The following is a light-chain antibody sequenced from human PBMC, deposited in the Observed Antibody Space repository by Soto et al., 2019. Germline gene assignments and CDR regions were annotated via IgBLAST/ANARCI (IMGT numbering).Light chain of an antibody. CDR2: GAS. V-gene: IGKV1-33*01. J-gene: IGKJ3*01. CDR3: QQYVNVPFT. Sequence: DIQMTQSPSSLSASVGVRVTITCQASQDISQSLNWYQQKSGKAPKLLICGASNLETGVPSRFRGSGSGTDFTVTISSLQSEDIGIYYCQQYVNVPFTFGPGTKVDI. CDR1: QDISQS.